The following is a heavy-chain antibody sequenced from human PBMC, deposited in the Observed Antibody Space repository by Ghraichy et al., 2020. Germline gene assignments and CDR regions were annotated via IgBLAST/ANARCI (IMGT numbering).Heavy chain of an antibody. J-gene: IGHJ4*02. V-gene: IGHV3-33*01. CDR3: AREEYSSGWGGFDY. CDR1: GFTFSSYG. D-gene: IGHD6-19*01. CDR2: IWYDGSNK. Sequence: GGSLRLSCAASGFTFSSYGMHWVRQAPGKGLEWVAVIWYDGSNKYYADSVKGRFTISRDNSKNTLYLQMNSLRAEDTAVYYCAREEYSSGWGGFDYWGQGTLVTVSS.